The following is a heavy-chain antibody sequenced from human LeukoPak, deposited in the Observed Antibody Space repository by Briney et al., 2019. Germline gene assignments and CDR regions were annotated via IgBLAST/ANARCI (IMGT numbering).Heavy chain of an antibody. Sequence: SETLSLTCTVSGGSISSSSYYWGWIRQPPGKGLEWIGSIYYSGSTYYNPSLKSRVTISVDTSKNHFSLKLSSVTAADTAVYYCARDLRWSDSSSQHYYGMDVWGQGTTVTVSS. CDR1: GGSISSSSYY. J-gene: IGHJ6*02. CDR3: ARDLRWSDSSSQHYYGMDV. CDR2: IYYSGST. V-gene: IGHV4-39*07. D-gene: IGHD6-13*01.